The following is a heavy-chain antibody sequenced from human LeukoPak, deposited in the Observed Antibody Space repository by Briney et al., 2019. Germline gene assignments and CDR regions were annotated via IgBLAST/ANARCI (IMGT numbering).Heavy chain of an antibody. J-gene: IGHJ6*02. D-gene: IGHD1-14*01. CDR3: ARSWYGMDV. V-gene: IGHV1-2*06. CDR2: INPSNGDT. Sequence: ASVKVSCKPSGYTFTASYMQWARQAPGQGLEWMGRINPSNGDTEYEQKFQGRVTMTRDTSISTVYMELSRLTSDDTAVYYCARSWYGMDVWGQGTTVTVSS. CDR1: GYTFTASY.